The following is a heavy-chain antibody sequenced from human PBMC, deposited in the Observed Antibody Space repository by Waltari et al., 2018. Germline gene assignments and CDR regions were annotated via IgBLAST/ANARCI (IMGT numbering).Heavy chain of an antibody. Sequence: QVQLQQWGAGLLKPSETLSLTCAVYGGSFSGYYWSWIRQPPGKGLAWIGEINHSGSTNYNPDLKSRVTISVDTSKNQFSLKLSAVTAADTAVYYCASGSPPYYYYMDVWGKGTTVTVSS. V-gene: IGHV4-34*01. J-gene: IGHJ6*03. CDR2: INHSGST. CDR3: ASGSPPYYYYMDV. CDR1: GGSFSGYY.